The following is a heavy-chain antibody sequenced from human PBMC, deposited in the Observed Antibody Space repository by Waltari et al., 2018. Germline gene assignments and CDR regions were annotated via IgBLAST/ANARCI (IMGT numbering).Heavy chain of an antibody. CDR1: GFTFDDYA. CDR3: AKQDVVVVIALGAFDI. CDR2: ISWNSGSI. D-gene: IGHD2-21*01. Sequence: EVQLVESGGGLVQPGRSLRLSCAASGFTFDDYAMHLVRQAPGKGLEWVSGISWNSGSIGYADSVKGRFTISRDNAKNSLYLQMNSLRAEDTALYYCAKQDVVVVIALGAFDIWGQGTMVTVSS. J-gene: IGHJ3*02. V-gene: IGHV3-9*01.